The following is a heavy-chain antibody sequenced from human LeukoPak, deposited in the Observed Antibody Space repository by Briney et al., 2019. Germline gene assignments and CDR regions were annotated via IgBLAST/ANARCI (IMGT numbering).Heavy chain of an antibody. Sequence: GASVKVSCKVSGYTLTELSMHWVRQAPGKGLEWMGGFDPEDGETIYAQKFQGRVTMTEDTSTDTAYMELSSLRSEDTAVYYCADFPITMIVVVITTPFDYWGQGTLVTVSS. J-gene: IGHJ4*02. V-gene: IGHV1-24*01. CDR2: FDPEDGET. CDR1: GYTLTELS. CDR3: ADFPITMIVVVITTPFDY. D-gene: IGHD3-22*01.